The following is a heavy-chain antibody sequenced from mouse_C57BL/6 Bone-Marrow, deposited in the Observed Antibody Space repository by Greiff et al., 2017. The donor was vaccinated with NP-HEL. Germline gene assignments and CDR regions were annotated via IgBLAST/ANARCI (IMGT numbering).Heavy chain of an antibody. J-gene: IGHJ3*01. V-gene: IGHV1-66*01. CDR2: IYPGSGNT. D-gene: IGHD3-2*02. CDR1: GYSFTSYY. Sequence: QVHVKQSGPELVKPGASVKISCKASGYSFTSYYIHWVKQRPGQGLEWIGWIYPGSGNTKYNEKFKGKATLTADTSSSTAYMQLSSLTSEDSAVYYCARWLRGFAYWGQGTLVTVSA. CDR3: ARWLRGFAY.